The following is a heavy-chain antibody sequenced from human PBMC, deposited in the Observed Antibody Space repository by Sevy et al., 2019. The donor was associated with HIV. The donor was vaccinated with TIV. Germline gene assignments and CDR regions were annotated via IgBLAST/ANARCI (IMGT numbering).Heavy chain of an antibody. CDR1: GGSISSYY. CDR2: IYYSGST. J-gene: IGHJ6*02. CDR3: ARAGYYDSSGYYSGDYYYGMDV. Sequence: SETLSLTCTVSGGSISSYYWSWIRQPPGKGLEWIGYIYYSGSTNYNPSLKSRVTISVDTSKNQFSLKLSSVTAGDTAVYYCARAGYYDSSGYYSGDYYYGMDVWGQGTTVTVSS. D-gene: IGHD3-22*01. V-gene: IGHV4-59*01.